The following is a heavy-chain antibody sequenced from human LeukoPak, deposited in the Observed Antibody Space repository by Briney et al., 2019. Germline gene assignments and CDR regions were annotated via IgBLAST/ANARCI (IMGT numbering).Heavy chain of an antibody. D-gene: IGHD1-20*01. Sequence: SETLSLTCTVSGGSISSYYWSWIRQPAGKGLEWIGRIYTSGSTYYNPSLKSRVSISVDTSKNQFYLKVIAVTAADTAVYYCARRITGTTSDSYDYWGQGTLVTVSP. CDR1: GGSISSYY. V-gene: IGHV4-4*07. CDR2: IYTSGST. J-gene: IGHJ4*02. CDR3: ARRITGTTSDSYDY.